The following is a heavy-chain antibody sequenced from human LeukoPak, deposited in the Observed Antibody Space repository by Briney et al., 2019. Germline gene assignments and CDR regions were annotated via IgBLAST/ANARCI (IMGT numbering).Heavy chain of an antibody. CDR1: GYTFTSYD. CDR3: ARGRNYYDSSGYYYYYGMDV. CDR2: MNPNSGNT. V-gene: IGHV1-8*01. J-gene: IGHJ6*02. Sequence: GASVKVSCKASGYTFTSYDINWVRQATGQGLEWMGWMNPNSGNTGYAQKFQGRVTMTRNTSISTAYMELSSLRSEDTAVYYCARGRNYYDSSGYYYYYGMDVWGQGTTITVSS. D-gene: IGHD3-22*01.